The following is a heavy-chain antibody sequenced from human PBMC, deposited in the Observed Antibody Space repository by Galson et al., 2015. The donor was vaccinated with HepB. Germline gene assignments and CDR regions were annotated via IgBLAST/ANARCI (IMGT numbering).Heavy chain of an antibody. CDR1: GFTFSSYA. V-gene: IGHV3-23*01. D-gene: IGHD2-15*01. Sequence: SLRLSCAASGFTFSSYAMSWVRQAPGKGLEWVSAISGSGGSTYYADSVKGRFIISRDNSKNTLYLQMNSLRAEDTAVYYCAKDALYCSGGSCYLPYYFDYWGQGTLVTVSS. J-gene: IGHJ4*02. CDR3: AKDALYCSGGSCYLPYYFDY. CDR2: ISGSGGST.